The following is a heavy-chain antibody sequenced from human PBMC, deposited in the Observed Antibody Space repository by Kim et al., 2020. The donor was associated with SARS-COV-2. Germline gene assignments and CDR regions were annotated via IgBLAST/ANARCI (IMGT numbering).Heavy chain of an antibody. D-gene: IGHD1-1*01. CDR3: ARDGTTRSGGYYFDY. V-gene: IGHV1-3*01. J-gene: IGHJ4*02. Sequence: QKFTGRGTITRDTSASTAYMELSSLRSEETAVYYCARDGTTRSGGYYFDYWGQGALVTVSS.